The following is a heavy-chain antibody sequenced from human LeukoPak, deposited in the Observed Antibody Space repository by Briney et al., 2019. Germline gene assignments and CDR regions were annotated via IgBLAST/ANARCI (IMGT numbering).Heavy chain of an antibody. Sequence: PSETLSLTCAVSGGSISSGGYSWSWIRQPPGKDLEWIGYIYHSGSTYYNPSLKSRVTISVDRSKNQFSLKLSSVTAADTAVYYCARGPLLVPAAIRYYYYGMDVWGQGTTVTVSS. D-gene: IGHD2-2*01. CDR1: GGSISSGGYS. CDR3: ARGPLLVPAAIRYYYYGMDV. J-gene: IGHJ6*02. CDR2: IYHSGST. V-gene: IGHV4-30-2*01.